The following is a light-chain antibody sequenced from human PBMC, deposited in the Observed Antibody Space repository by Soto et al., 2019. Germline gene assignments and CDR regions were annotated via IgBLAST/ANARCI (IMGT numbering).Light chain of an antibody. CDR1: QSVSSSY. V-gene: IGKV3-20*01. CDR2: GAS. CDR3: QRSGSAPPYI. Sequence: EIVLTQSPGTLSLSPGERATLSCRASQSVSSSYLAWYQQKPGQAPRLLIYGASSRATGIPDRFSGSGSGTDFTLTISRLEPEDFGVYYCQRSGSAPPYIFGAGTRLDI. J-gene: IGKJ2*01.